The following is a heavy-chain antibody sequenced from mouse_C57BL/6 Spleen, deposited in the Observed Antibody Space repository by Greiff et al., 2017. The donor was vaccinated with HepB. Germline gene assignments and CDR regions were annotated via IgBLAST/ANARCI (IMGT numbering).Heavy chain of an antibody. V-gene: IGHV1-26*01. CDR3: ARLGGYGSSSGGFAY. CDR2: INPNNGGT. D-gene: IGHD1-1*01. J-gene: IGHJ3*01. Sequence: EVQLQQSGPELVKPGASVKISCKASGYTFTDYYMNWVKQSHGKSLEWIGDINPNNGGTSYNQKFKGKATLTVDKSSSTAYMELRSLTSEDSAVYYCARLGGYGSSSGGFAYWGQGTLVTVSA. CDR1: GYTFTDYY.